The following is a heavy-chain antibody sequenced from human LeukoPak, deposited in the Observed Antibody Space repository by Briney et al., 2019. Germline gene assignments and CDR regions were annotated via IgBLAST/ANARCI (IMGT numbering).Heavy chain of an antibody. D-gene: IGHD3-10*02. CDR1: GGSISSYY. CDR2: IYYSGST. Sequence: SETLSLTCTVSGGSISSYYWSWIRQPPGKGLEWIGYIYYSGSTNYNPSLKSRVTISVDTSKNQFSLKLSSVTAADTAVYYCARDPGLDTMWGYFDYWGQGTLVTVSS. J-gene: IGHJ4*02. CDR3: ARDPGLDTMWGYFDY. V-gene: IGHV4-59*01.